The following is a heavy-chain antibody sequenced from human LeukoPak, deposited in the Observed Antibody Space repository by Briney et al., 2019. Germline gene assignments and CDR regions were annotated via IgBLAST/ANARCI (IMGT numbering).Heavy chain of an antibody. D-gene: IGHD6-19*01. CDR1: GGSFSGYS. J-gene: IGHJ4*02. CDR2: IKDSGSP. Sequence: SETLSLTCAVYGGSFSGYSWTWIRQPPGKGLEWIGEIKDSGSPTFNPSLKSRVTMSVDTSNNQFSVRLSSLTAADTAVYYWARGRFSGLPRATTSQFDYWGQGTLVTVSS. CDR3: ARGRFSGLPRATTSQFDY. V-gene: IGHV4-34*01.